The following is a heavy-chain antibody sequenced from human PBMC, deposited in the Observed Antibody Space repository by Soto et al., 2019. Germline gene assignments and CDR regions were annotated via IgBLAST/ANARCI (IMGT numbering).Heavy chain of an antibody. D-gene: IGHD2-21*02. V-gene: IGHV1-18*01. CDR2: ISSYNGNT. J-gene: IGHJ5*02. CDR1: GYTFSSYG. CDR3: GRDHRGGNSGGRFDP. Sequence: QVQLVQSGTEVKKPGASVKVSCKASGYTFSSYGITWVRQAPGQGLEWMGWISSYNGNTKYAQKFQGRGTMTTDTSTSTAYMELRSLRSDDTAVYYCGRDHRGGNSGGRFDPWGQGTLVTVSS.